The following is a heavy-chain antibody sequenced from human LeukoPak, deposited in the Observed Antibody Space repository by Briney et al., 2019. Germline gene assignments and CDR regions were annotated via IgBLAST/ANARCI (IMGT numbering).Heavy chain of an antibody. CDR1: GFTFSSYS. J-gene: IGHJ4*02. Sequence: GGSLRLSCAASGFTFSSYSMNWVRQAPGKGLEWVSSISSSSSYIYYADSVKGRFTISRDNAKNSLYLQMNSLRAEDTAVYYCARDRPDSAGETDYWGQGTLVTVSS. CDR3: ARDRPDSAGETDY. V-gene: IGHV3-21*01. D-gene: IGHD1-26*01. CDR2: ISSSSSYI.